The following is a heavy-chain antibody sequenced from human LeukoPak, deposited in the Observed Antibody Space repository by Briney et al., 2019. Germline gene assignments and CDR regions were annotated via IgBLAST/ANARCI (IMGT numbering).Heavy chain of an antibody. D-gene: IGHD4-17*01. CDR2: IYYSGST. CDR1: GGSFSGYY. V-gene: IGHV4-59*01. Sequence: PSETLSLTCAVYGGSFSGYYWSWIRQPPGKGLEWIGYIYYSGSTNYNPSLKSRVTISVDTSKNQFSLKLSSVTAADTAVYYCARDRSDYGDYGGYYYYGMDVWGQGTTVTVSS. J-gene: IGHJ6*02. CDR3: ARDRSDYGDYGGYYYYGMDV.